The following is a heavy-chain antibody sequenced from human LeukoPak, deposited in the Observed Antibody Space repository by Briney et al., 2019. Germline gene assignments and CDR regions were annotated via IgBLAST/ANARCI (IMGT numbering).Heavy chain of an antibody. CDR2: ISTGGST. D-gene: IGHD2-21*01. J-gene: IGHJ4*02. Sequence: GGSLRLSCAASGFTFSSHFMSWVRQAPGKGLEWVSTISTGGSTYYADSVRGRFTISRDNSKNTLHLQMNGLRAEDTAVYYCAKYCSGGCYSGLDYWGQGTLVTVSS. CDR3: AKYCSGGCYSGLDY. CDR1: GFTFSSHF. V-gene: IGHV3-23*01.